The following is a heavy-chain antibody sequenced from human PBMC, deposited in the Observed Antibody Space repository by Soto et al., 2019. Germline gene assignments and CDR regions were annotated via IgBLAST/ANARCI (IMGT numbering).Heavy chain of an antibody. CDR1: GGSFSGYY. CDR3: ARIVVKIRGFDY. CDR2: INHSGST. V-gene: IGHV4-34*01. D-gene: IGHD2-15*01. J-gene: IGHJ4*02. Sequence: PSETLSLTCAVYGGSFSGYYWSWIRQPPGKGLEWIGEINHSGSTNYNPSLKSRVTISVDTSKNQFSLKLSSVTAADTAVYYSARIVVKIRGFDYWGQGTLVTVSS.